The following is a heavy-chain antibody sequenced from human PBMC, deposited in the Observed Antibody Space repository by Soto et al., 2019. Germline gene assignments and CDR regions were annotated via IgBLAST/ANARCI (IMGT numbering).Heavy chain of an antibody. Sequence: QVQLQESGPGLVKPSETLSLTCTVSGGSISSYYWSWIRQPPGKGLEWIGFIYYSGSTNYNPSLKSRVNISVDTSKNQFSGKLGAVTAADTLVYYWAGSVSDYWGYFDLWGRGTLVTVSA. D-gene: IGHD3-3*01. V-gene: IGHV4-59*13. CDR2: IYYSGST. CDR1: GGSISSYY. CDR3: AGSVSDYWGYFDL. J-gene: IGHJ2*01.